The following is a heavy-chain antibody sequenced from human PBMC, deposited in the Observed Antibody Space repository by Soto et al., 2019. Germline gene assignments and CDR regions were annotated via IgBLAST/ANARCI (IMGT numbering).Heavy chain of an antibody. Sequence: EVQVVESGGGLIQPGGSLRLSCEVSGFSVTANYMSWVRQAPGKGLEWVSVIYSGGSTYYIDSVKGRFSISRDISKNTLYLQMNSRRAEDTAVYSCHGYGYWGQGTLVTVSS. V-gene: IGHV3-53*01. CDR3: HGYGY. CDR1: GFSVTANY. J-gene: IGHJ4*02. CDR2: IYSGGST. D-gene: IGHD5-12*01.